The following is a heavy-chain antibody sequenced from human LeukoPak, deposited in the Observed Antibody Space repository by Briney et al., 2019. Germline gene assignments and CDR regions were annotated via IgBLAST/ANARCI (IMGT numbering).Heavy chain of an antibody. Sequence: GGSLRLSCAASGFTFSSYAMSWVRQAPGKGLEWVSAISGGAGSTYYAVSVKGRFTVSRDNSKNTVYLQMNSLRAEDTAVYYCAKVGITMVRGVIINYYYYYMDVWGKGTTVTISS. D-gene: IGHD3-10*01. V-gene: IGHV3-23*01. CDR3: AKVGITMVRGVIINYYYYYMDV. CDR2: ISGGAGST. J-gene: IGHJ6*03. CDR1: GFTFSSYA.